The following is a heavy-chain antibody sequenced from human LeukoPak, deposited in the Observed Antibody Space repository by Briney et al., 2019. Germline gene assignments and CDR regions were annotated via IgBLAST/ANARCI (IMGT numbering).Heavy chain of an antibody. V-gene: IGHV3-9*01. D-gene: IGHD5-18*01. Sequence: GGSLRLSCAASGFTFDDYAMHWVRQAPGKGLEWVSGISWNSGSIGYADSVKGRFTISRDNAKNSLYLQMNSLRAEDTALYYCAKVMGRYSYHYFDYWGQGTLVTVSS. CDR3: AKVMGRYSYHYFDY. CDR1: GFTFDDYA. CDR2: ISWNSGSI. J-gene: IGHJ4*02.